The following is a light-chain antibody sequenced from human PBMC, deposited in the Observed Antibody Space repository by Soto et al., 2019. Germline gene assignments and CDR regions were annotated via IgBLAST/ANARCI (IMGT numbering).Light chain of an antibody. CDR2: EVS. CDR1: NSDIGTYNY. J-gene: IGLJ1*01. V-gene: IGLV2-14*01. Sequence: QSALTQPASVSGSPGQSITISCTGSNSDIGTYNYVSWYQQLPGKAPKLVISEVSNRPSGISGRFSGSKSGNAASLAITGLQAEDEGHYYCQSYDKRLTAYVFGTGTKVTVL. CDR3: QSYDKRLTAYV.